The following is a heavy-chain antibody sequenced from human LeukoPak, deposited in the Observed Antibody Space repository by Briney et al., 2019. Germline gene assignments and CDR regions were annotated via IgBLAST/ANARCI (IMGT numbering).Heavy chain of an antibody. J-gene: IGHJ4*02. V-gene: IGHV5-51*01. D-gene: IGHD2-2*02. CDR2: IYPGDSDT. Sequence: GESLKISCKGSGYSFTSYWIGWVRQMPGKGLEWMGIIYPGDSDTTYSPSFQGQVSISADKSISTAYLQWSSLKASDTAMYYCARGFRDGKGHCSSSNCYIPKNWGQGTLVTVSS. CDR1: GYSFTSYW. CDR3: ARGFRDGKGHCSSSNCYIPKN.